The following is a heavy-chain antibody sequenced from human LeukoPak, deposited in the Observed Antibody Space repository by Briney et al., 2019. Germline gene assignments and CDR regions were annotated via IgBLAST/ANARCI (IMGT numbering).Heavy chain of an antibody. CDR1: GGSISSGGYY. Sequence: SQTLSLTCTVSGGSISSGGYYWRWIRQHPGKGLEWIGYIYYSGSTYYNPSLKSRVTISVDTSKNQFSLRLRSVTAADTAVYYCARQIASAGTAGFDFWGQGALVTVSS. CDR3: ARQIASAGTAGFDF. D-gene: IGHD6-13*01. J-gene: IGHJ4*02. CDR2: IYYSGST. V-gene: IGHV4-31*03.